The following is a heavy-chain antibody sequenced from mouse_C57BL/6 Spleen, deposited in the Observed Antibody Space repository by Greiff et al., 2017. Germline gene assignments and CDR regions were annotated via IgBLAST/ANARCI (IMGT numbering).Heavy chain of an antibody. D-gene: IGHD2-1*01. CDR3: ARSGGSTMVDY. Sequence: VQLQASGAELVKPGASVKISCKASGYAFSSYWMNWVKQRPGKGLEWIGQIYPGDGDTNYNGKFKGKATLTADKSSSTAYMQLSSLTSEDSAVYFCARSGGSTMVDYWGQGTTLTVSS. CDR1: GYAFSSYW. V-gene: IGHV1-80*01. CDR2: IYPGDGDT. J-gene: IGHJ2*01.